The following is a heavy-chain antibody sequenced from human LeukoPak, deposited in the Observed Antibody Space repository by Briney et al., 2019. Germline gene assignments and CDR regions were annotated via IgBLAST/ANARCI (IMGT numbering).Heavy chain of an antibody. J-gene: IGHJ4*02. Sequence: ASVKVSCKASGYSFTTYGISWVRHAPGQRLEWMGWISAYNRSTDYAQNLQGRVTMTTDTSTSTAYMEMRSLRSDDTAVYYCARPYDSSGYYNYYFDNWGQGTLVTVSS. CDR3: ARPYDSSGYYNYYFDN. V-gene: IGHV1-18*01. D-gene: IGHD3-22*01. CDR1: GYSFTTYG. CDR2: ISAYNRST.